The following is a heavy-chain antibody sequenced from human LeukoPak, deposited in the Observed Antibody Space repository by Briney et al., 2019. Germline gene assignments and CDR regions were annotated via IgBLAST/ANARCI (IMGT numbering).Heavy chain of an antibody. V-gene: IGHV3-30-3*01. CDR3: ARDREYYDILTGYPYYYGMDV. D-gene: IGHD3-9*01. J-gene: IGHJ6*02. CDR1: GFTFSSYA. CDR2: ISYDGSNK. Sequence: GRSLRLSCAASGFTFSSYAMHWVRQAPGKGLEWVAVISYDGSNKYYADSVKGRFTISRDNSKNTLYPQMNSLRAEDTAVYYCARDREYYDILTGYPYYYGMDVWGQGTTVTVSS.